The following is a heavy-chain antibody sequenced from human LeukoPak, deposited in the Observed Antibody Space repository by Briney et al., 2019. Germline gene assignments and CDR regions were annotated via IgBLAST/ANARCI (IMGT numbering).Heavy chain of an antibody. CDR1: GFTFSTYT. CDR2: IGNNGGGI. D-gene: IGHD1-20*01. CDR3: AKELENNCRECYFDY. J-gene: IGHJ4*02. Sequence: GGSLRLSCAASGFTFSTYTMYWVRHPPGKRLEWVSIIGNNGGGIHYADSVKGRFTISRDNSKNTLYLQMNSLRAEDTAVYYCAKELENNCRECYFDYWGQGTLVTVSS. V-gene: IGHV3-23*01.